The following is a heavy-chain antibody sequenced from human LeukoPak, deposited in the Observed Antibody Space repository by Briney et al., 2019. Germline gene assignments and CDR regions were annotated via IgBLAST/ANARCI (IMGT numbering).Heavy chain of an antibody. CDR1: GGSISSGSYY. Sequence: SQTLSLTCTVSGGSISSGSYYWSWIRQPAGKGLEWIGRIYTSGSTNYNPSLKSRVTISVDTSKNQFSLKLSSVTAADTAVYYCARDRARHDYSNPRLDYYYYMDVWGKGTTVTVSS. D-gene: IGHD4-11*01. J-gene: IGHJ6*03. CDR2: IYTSGST. V-gene: IGHV4-61*02. CDR3: ARDRARHDYSNPRLDYYYYMDV.